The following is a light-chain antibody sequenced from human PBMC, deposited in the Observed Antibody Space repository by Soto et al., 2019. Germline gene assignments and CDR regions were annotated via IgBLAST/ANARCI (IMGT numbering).Light chain of an antibody. CDR2: GAS. Sequence: EIVLTQSPGTLSLSPGERATLSCRASQSVSTTYLAWYQQKPGQAPRLLIYGASSRATGIPDRFSGSGSGTDFTLTISRLEPEDFAVYYCQQYGSSRWTFGYGTKVEIK. V-gene: IGKV3-20*01. CDR3: QQYGSSRWT. J-gene: IGKJ1*01. CDR1: QSVSTTY.